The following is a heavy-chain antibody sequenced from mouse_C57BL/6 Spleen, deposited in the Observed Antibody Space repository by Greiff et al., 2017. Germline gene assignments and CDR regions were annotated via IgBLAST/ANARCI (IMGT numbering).Heavy chain of an antibody. Sequence: EVQLVESGGDLVKPGGSLKLSCAASGFTFSSYTMSWVRQTPEKRLEWVATISGGGGNTYYPDSVKGRFTISRDNAKNTLYLQMSSLRSEDTALYYCARHADYYGSSYDWYFDVWGTGTTVTVSS. CDR2: ISGGGGNT. D-gene: IGHD1-1*01. CDR1: GFTFSSYT. CDR3: ARHADYYGSSYDWYFDV. V-gene: IGHV5-9*01. J-gene: IGHJ1*03.